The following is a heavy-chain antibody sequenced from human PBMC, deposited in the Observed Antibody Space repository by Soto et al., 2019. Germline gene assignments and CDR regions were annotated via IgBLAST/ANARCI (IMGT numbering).Heavy chain of an antibody. CDR1: GYTFITYG. CDR3: ARGGSLYWYFDL. Sequence: GASVKVSCKASGYTFITYGVSWVRQAPGQGLEWMGWISAYNGDTNYAQNLQGRVTMTTDTSTTTAYMELRSLRSDDTAVYYCARGGSLYWYFDLWGRGTLVTVSS. CDR2: ISAYNGDT. V-gene: IGHV1-18*01. J-gene: IGHJ2*01. D-gene: IGHD1-26*01.